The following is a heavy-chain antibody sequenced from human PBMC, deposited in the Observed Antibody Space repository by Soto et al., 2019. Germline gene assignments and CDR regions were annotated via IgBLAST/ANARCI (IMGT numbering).Heavy chain of an antibody. CDR3: AKPLLSFGEFNYYFDY. CDR2: ISGSGGST. V-gene: IGHV3-23*01. CDR1: GFTLSSYA. J-gene: IGHJ4*02. Sequence: GGSLRLSCAASGFTLSSYAMSWGRQAPGKGLEWVSAISGSGGSTYYADSVKGRFTISRDNSKNTLYLQMNSLRAEDTAVYYCAKPLLSFGEFNYYFDYWAERSLLTVSS. D-gene: IGHD3-10*01.